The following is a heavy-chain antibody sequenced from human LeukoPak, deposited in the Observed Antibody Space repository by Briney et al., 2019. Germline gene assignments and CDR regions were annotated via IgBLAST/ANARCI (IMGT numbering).Heavy chain of an antibody. CDR1: GFTFSSHW. V-gene: IGHV3-7*01. CDR3: ATHFDLAPTDY. CDR2: IKQDGSEM. Sequence: PGGSLRLSCAASGFTFSSHWMSWVRQAPGRGLEWVANIKQDGSEMFHVDSVKGRFTISRDNAQNLLYLQMNSLRAEDTAVYYCATHFDLAPTDYWGQGTLVTVSS. J-gene: IGHJ4*02. D-gene: IGHD3-9*01.